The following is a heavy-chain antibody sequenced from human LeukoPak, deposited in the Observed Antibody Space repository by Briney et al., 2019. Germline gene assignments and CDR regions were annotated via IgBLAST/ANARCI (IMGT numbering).Heavy chain of an antibody. Sequence: SVKVSCKASGGTFSSYAISWVRQAPGQGLEWMGRIIPILGIANYAQKFQGRVTITADKSTSTAYMELSSLRSEDTAVYYCARAPFVVVVAADPTPDAFDIWGQGIMVTVSS. CDR3: ARAPFVVVVAADPTPDAFDI. V-gene: IGHV1-69*04. J-gene: IGHJ3*02. D-gene: IGHD2-15*01. CDR2: IIPILGIA. CDR1: GGTFSSYA.